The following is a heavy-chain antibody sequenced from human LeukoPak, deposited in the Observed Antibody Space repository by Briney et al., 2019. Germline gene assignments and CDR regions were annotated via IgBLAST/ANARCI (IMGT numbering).Heavy chain of an antibody. CDR3: ARGFYYYGLDV. J-gene: IGHJ6*02. Sequence: ASVKVSCKASGYTFTRYDINWVRQAPGQGLERLGWMNPNNGNTGYAQKLQGRVTMTRSTSIDTAYMELNTLTSDDTAAYYCARGFYYYGLDVWGQGTTVTVSS. CDR1: GYTFTRYD. CDR2: MNPNNGNT. V-gene: IGHV1-8*01.